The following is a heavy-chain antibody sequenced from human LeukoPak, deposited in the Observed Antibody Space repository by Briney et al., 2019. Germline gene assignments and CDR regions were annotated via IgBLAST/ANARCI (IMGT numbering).Heavy chain of an antibody. V-gene: IGHV3-53*01. CDR1: GFTVSSNY. D-gene: IGHD3-16*02. Sequence: GGSLRLSCAASGFTVSSNYMSWVRQAPGKGLEWVSVIYSGGGTYYAASVKGRFTTSRDNSKTTLYLQMNSLRAEDTAVYYCARGELSYYYYGMDVWGQGTTVTVSS. CDR3: ARGELSYYYYGMDV. J-gene: IGHJ6*02. CDR2: IYSGGGT.